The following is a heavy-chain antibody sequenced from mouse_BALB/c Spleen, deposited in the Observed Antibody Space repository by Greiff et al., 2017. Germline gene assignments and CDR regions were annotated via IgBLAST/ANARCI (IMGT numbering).Heavy chain of an antibody. Sequence: VQLKESGAELVKPGASVKLSCTASGFNIKDTYMHWVKQRPEQGLEWIGRIDPANGNTKYDPKFQGKATITADTSSNTAYLQLSSLTSEDTAVYYCARARSSYYYAMDYWGQGTSVTVSS. J-gene: IGHJ4*01. D-gene: IGHD1-2*01. CDR3: ARARSSYYYAMDY. CDR1: GFNIKDTY. V-gene: IGHV14-3*02. CDR2: IDPANGNT.